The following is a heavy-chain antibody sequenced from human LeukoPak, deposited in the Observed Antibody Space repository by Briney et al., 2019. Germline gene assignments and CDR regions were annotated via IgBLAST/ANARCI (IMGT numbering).Heavy chain of an antibody. D-gene: IGHD3-10*01. Sequence: SSETLSLTCTVSGGSISSYYWSWIRQPAGKGLEWIGRIYTSGSTNYNPSLKSRVTMSLDTSRNQFSLKLTSVTAADTAVYYCAKSNGYGLVDIWGQGTMVTVSS. V-gene: IGHV4-4*07. J-gene: IGHJ3*02. CDR3: AKSNGYGLVDI. CDR1: GGSISSYY. CDR2: IYTSGST.